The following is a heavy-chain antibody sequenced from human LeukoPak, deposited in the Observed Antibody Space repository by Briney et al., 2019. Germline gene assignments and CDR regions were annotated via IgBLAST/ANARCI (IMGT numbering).Heavy chain of an antibody. CDR1: GDSISNVYY. CDR2: VYYSTNT. D-gene: IGHD5/OR15-5a*01. CDR3: AKGTSTTSYFDS. V-gene: IGHV4-38-2*02. Sequence: PSETLSLTCTVSGDSISNVYYWGWIRQSPGKGLEWIGSVYYSTNTFYNPSLKSRVTISLDTSKNQFSLKLNSVTAADTAVYYCAKGTSTTSYFDSWGQGTLVTVSS. J-gene: IGHJ4*02.